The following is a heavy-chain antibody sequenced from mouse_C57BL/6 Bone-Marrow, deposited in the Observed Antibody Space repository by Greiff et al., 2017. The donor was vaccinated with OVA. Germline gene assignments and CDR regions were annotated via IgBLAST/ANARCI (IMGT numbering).Heavy chain of an antibody. D-gene: IGHD1-1*01. Sequence: EVKVVESGGGLVQSGRSLRLSCATSGFTFSDFYMEWVRQAPGKGLEWIAASRNKANDYTTEYSASVKGRFIVSRDTSQSILYLQMNALRAEDTAIYYCARDGEYYGSSPFAYWGQGTLVTVSA. J-gene: IGHJ3*01. V-gene: IGHV7-1*01. CDR1: GFTFSDFY. CDR2: SRNKANDYTT. CDR3: ARDGEYYGSSPFAY.